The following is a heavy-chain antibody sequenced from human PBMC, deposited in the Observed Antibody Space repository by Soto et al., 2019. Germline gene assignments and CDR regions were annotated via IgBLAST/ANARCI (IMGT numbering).Heavy chain of an antibody. D-gene: IGHD2-2*03. CDR3: AKMEGMDPWAYSFDY. CDR1: GFTFSDFA. Sequence: EVQVLESGGGLVQPGGSLRLSCAATGFTFSDFAMSWVRQAPGKGLEWVSRIYGGGNGPHYADSVKGRVTISRDNSKNTLYLQMNRLRAEDTAVYYCAKMEGMDPWAYSFDYWGQGTRVTVSS. CDR2: IYGGGNGP. V-gene: IGHV3-23*01. J-gene: IGHJ4*02.